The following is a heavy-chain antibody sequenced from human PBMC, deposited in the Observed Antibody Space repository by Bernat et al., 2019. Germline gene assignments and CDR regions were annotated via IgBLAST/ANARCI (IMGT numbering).Heavy chain of an antibody. Sequence: QVQLVESGGGVVQPGGSLRLSCAASGFTFIDYGMHWVRQAPGKGLEWVAFVRYDGSNKYYADSVKGRFTISRDNSKNTLYLQMNSLRPEDTAVYYCAKDHPYGMDVWGQGTTVTVSS. CDR2: VRYDGSNK. CDR3: AKDHPYGMDV. CDR1: GFTFIDYG. V-gene: IGHV3-30*02. J-gene: IGHJ6*01.